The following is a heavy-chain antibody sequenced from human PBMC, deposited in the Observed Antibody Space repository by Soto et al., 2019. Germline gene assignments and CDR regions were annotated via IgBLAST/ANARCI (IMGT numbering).Heavy chain of an antibody. J-gene: IGHJ4*02. D-gene: IGHD6-13*01. Sequence: GASVKVSCKAPAVTFTSYFMHWVRQAPGHGLEWIGVINPNGGSTKFAQTFQGRVTMTGDTSTSTVYMELNSLGAEDTAVYYCAKDAARTSGWYYFDYWGQGALVTVSS. CDR2: INPNGGST. CDR1: AVTFTSYF. V-gene: IGHV1-46*01. CDR3: AKDAARTSGWYYFDY.